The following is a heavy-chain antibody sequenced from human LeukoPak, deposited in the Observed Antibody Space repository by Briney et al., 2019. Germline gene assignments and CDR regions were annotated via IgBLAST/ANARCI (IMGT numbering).Heavy chain of an antibody. V-gene: IGHV3-7*04. CDR2: IKQDGSKK. D-gene: IGHD5-24*01. CDR3: TRVGYIDEGIDY. Sequence: ETLSLTCTVSGDSINSLDLWSWVRQAPGKGLEWVANIKQDGSKKSYVDSVKGRFTISRDNAKNSLYLQMNSLRAEDTAIYYCTRVGYIDEGIDYWGQETLVTVSS. CDR1: GDSINSLDL. J-gene: IGHJ4*02.